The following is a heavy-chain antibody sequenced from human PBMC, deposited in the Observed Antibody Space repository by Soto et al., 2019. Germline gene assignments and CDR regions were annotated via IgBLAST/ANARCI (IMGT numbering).Heavy chain of an antibody. CDR3: ARDSRPMIVVARVGMDV. CDR1: GFTFSSYA. D-gene: IGHD3-22*01. CDR2: ISYDGSNK. Sequence: QVQLVESGGGVVQPGRSLRLSCAASGFTFSSYAMHWVRQAPGKGLEWVAVISYDGSNKYYADSVKGRFTISRDNSKNTLYLQMNSLRAEDTAVYYCARDSRPMIVVARVGMDVWGQGTTVTVSS. V-gene: IGHV3-30-3*01. J-gene: IGHJ6*02.